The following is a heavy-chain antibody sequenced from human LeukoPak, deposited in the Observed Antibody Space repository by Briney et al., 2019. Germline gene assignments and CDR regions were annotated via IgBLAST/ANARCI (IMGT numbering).Heavy chain of an antibody. V-gene: IGHV3-15*01. D-gene: IGHD3-3*01. Sequence: GGSLRLSCAASGFTFSNAWMSWVRQAAGKGLEWVGLIKSKTDGGTTDYAAPVKGRFTTSRDDSKNTLYLQMNSLKTEDTAVYYCTTQGIFGVVIIRDYWGQGTLVTVSS. CDR2: IKSKTDGGTT. CDR1: GFTFSNAW. J-gene: IGHJ4*02. CDR3: TTQGIFGVVIIRDY.